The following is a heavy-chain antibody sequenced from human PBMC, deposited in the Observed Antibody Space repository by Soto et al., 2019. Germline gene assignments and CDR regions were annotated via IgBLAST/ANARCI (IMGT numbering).Heavy chain of an antibody. V-gene: IGHV1-46*01. CDR1: GYTFTSYY. CDR3: ARDGDRGFLEWLSGAWMDV. CDR2: INPSGGST. J-gene: IGHJ6*02. Sequence: QVQLVQSGAEVKKPGASVKVSCKASGYTFTSYYMHWVRQAPGQGLEWVGIINPSGGSTSYAQKFQGRVTMTRDTSTSTVYMELSSLRSEDTAVYYCARDGDRGFLEWLSGAWMDVWGQGTTVTVSS. D-gene: IGHD3-3*01.